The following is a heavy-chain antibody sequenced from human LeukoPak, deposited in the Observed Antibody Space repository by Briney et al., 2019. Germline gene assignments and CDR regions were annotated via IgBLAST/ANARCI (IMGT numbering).Heavy chain of an antibody. D-gene: IGHD6-13*01. Sequence: GESLKISCRGSGYSFTSYWIGWVRQMPGKGLEWMGIIYPGDSDTRYSPSFQGQVTISADKSISTAYLQWSSLKASDTAMYYCARAYSSSWRQGAEYFQHWGQGTLVTVS. V-gene: IGHV5-51*01. CDR3: ARAYSSSWRQGAEYFQH. CDR1: GYSFTSYW. J-gene: IGHJ1*01. CDR2: IYPGDSDT.